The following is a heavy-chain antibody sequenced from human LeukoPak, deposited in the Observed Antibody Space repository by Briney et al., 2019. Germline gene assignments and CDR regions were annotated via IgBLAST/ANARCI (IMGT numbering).Heavy chain of an antibody. Sequence: SETLSLTCTVSGGSISSSFYYWGWIRQPPGKGLEWIGSIYHSGSTYYNPSLKSRVTISVDTSKNQFSLKLSSVTAADTAVYYCARGNPSYFDYWGQGTLVTVSS. CDR3: ARGNPSYFDY. J-gene: IGHJ4*02. D-gene: IGHD1-14*01. V-gene: IGHV4-39*07. CDR1: GGSISSSFYY. CDR2: IYHSGST.